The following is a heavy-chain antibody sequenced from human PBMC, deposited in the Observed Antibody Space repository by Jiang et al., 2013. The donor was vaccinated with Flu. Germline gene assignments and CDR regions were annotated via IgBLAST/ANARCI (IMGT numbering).Heavy chain of an antibody. CDR2: IYYSGST. CDR3: ARQRAGSFGY. J-gene: IGHJ4*02. CDR1: GGSISSYY. Sequence: GPGLVKPSETLSLTCTVSGGSISSYYWSWIRQPPGKGLEWIGYIYYSGSTNYNPSLKSRVTISVDTSKNQFSLKLSSVTAADTAVYYCARQRAGSFGYWGQGTLVTVSS. V-gene: IGHV4-59*08.